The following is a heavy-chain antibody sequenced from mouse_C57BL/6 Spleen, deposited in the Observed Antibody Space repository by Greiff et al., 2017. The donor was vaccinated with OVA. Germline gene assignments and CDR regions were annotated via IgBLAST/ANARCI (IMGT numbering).Heavy chain of an antibody. CDR3: ARNYDYDEAWFAY. V-gene: IGHV1-55*01. D-gene: IGHD2-4*01. CDR2: IYPGSGST. Sequence: QVQLQQPGAELVKPGASVKMSCKASGYTFTSYWITWVKQRPGQGLEWIGDIYPGSGSTNYNEKSKSKATLTVDTSSSTAYMQLSSLTSEDSAVYYCARNYDYDEAWFAYWGQGTLVTVSA. J-gene: IGHJ3*01. CDR1: GYTFTSYW.